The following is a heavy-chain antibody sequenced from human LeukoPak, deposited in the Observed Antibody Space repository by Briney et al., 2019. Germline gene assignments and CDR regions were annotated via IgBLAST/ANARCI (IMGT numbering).Heavy chain of an antibody. V-gene: IGHV3-64D*06. CDR3: VKGGDNGSYRLDY. CDR2: ISTNGGST. J-gene: IGHJ4*02. Sequence: GGSLRLSCSASGFTFSNYAMHWVRQAPGKGLEYVSAISTNGGSTYYADSVKGRFTISRDSSKNTLYLQMSSLRAKDTAVYYCVKGGDNGSYRLDYWGQGTLVTVSS. CDR1: GFTFSNYA. D-gene: IGHD1-26*01.